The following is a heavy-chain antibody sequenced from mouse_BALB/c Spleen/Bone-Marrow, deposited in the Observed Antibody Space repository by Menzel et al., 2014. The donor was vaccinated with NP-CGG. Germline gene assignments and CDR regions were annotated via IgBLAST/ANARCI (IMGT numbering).Heavy chain of an antibody. Sequence: EVQLQQSGPGLVKPSQSLSLTCTVTGYSITSDYAWNWIRQFPENKLEWMGYISYSGSTSYNPSLKSRISITRDTSKNQFFLQLNSVTTEDTATYYCARRDYDDYAMDYWGQGTSVTVSS. J-gene: IGHJ4*01. CDR1: GYSITSDYA. D-gene: IGHD2-4*01. CDR3: ARRDYDDYAMDY. CDR2: ISYSGST. V-gene: IGHV3-2*02.